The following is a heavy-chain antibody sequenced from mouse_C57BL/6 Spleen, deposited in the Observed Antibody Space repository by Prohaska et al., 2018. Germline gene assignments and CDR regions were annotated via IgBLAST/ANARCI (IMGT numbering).Heavy chain of an antibody. CDR3: ARHNYEYFDV. D-gene: IGHD2-1*01. Sequence: LVSPSQSLSITCTVSGFSLTSYGVHWVRQPPGKGLSWLVVIWSDGSTTYNSALKSRMSISKDNSKSQVFLKMNSLQNDDTAMYYCARHNYEYFDVWGTGTTVTVSS. CDR1: GFSLTSYG. CDR2: IWSDGST. V-gene: IGHV2-6-2*01. J-gene: IGHJ1*03.